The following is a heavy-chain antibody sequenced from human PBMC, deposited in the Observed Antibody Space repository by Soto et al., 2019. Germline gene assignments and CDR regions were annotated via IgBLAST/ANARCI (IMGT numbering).Heavy chain of an antibody. J-gene: IGHJ6*02. D-gene: IGHD2-15*01. V-gene: IGHV1-18*01. CDR3: ARDYAGSRSYYYYGMDV. CDR1: GYTFTSYG. CDR2: ISAYNGNT. Sequence: ASVKISCTASGYTFTSYGISWVRQAPGQGLEWMGWISAYNGNTNYAQKLQGRVTMTTDTSTSTAYMELRSLRSDDTAVYYCARDYAGSRSYYYYGMDVWGQGTTVTVSS.